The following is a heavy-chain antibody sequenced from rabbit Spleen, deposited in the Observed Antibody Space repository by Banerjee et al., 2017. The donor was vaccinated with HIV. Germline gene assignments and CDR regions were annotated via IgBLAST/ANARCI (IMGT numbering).Heavy chain of an antibody. J-gene: IGHJ4*01. CDR2: IDTSDGDT. CDR3: AREGPRSTFAFDL. D-gene: IGHD7-1*01. CDR1: GFSFSSNW. Sequence: LEESGGGLVKPGGTLTLTCTVSGFSFSSNWICWVRQAPGKGLEWNACIDTSDGDTDYASWAKGRFTISKTSSTTVTLQMTSLTAADTAIYFCAREGPRSTFAFDLWGPGTLVTVS. V-gene: IGHV1S45*01.